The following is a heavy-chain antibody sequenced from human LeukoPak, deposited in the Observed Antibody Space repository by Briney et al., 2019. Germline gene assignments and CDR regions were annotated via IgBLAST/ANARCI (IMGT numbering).Heavy chain of an antibody. Sequence: ASVKVSCKVSGYRFIDYYMHWLQQAPGKGFEWMGLIDPEDDETIYAEDFQGRVTITADTSTDTGYMELSSLKSEDTAFYYCAISSSGDSGWAFGSWGQGSLVTVSS. J-gene: IGHJ4*02. CDR2: IDPEDDET. CDR1: GYRFIDYY. D-gene: IGHD6-19*01. CDR3: AISSSGDSGWAFGS. V-gene: IGHV1-69-2*01.